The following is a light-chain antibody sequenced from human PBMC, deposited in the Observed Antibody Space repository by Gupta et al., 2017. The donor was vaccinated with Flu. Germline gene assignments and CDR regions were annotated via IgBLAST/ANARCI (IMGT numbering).Light chain of an antibody. CDR3: MQDTNWQWT. CDR2: RAS. J-gene: IGKJ1*01. CDR1: RRLVHTDGSTY. V-gene: IGKV2-30*02. Sequence: NTGTSSRRLVHTDGSTYLDWYQQRPGQSPRRLIHRASSRDSGIPDRFSGSGSGTDFTLTISRVEAEDFGVYYCMQDTNWQWTFGQGTKVEIK.